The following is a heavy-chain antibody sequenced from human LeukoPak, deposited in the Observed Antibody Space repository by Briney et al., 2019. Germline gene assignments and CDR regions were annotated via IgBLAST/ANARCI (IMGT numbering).Heavy chain of an antibody. CDR1: GYTFTGYY. D-gene: IGHD2-15*01. J-gene: IGHJ4*02. V-gene: IGHV1-2*02. CDR3: ARDRGYCSGNTCLLYDY. CDR2: INPNGGGT. Sequence: ASVKVSCKASGYTFTGYYVHWVRQAPGQGLEWMGWINPNGGGTNCAQKFQGRVTMTRDTSISTAYMELSRLISDDTAVYYCARDRGYCSGNTCLLYDYWGQGTLVTVSS.